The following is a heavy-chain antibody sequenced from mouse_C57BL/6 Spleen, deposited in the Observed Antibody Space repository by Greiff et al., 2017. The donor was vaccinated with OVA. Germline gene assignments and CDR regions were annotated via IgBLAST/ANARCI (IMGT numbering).Heavy chain of an antibody. J-gene: IGHJ3*01. V-gene: IGHV5-17*01. CDR2: ISSGSSTI. CDR3: ARRYDYDGAWFAY. D-gene: IGHD2-4*01. CDR1: GFTFSDYG. Sequence: VQLQQSGGGLVKPGGSLKLSCAASGFTFSDYGMHWVRQAPEKGLEWVAYISSGSSTIYYADTVKGRFTISRDNAKITLFLQMTSLRSEDTAMYDCARRYDYDGAWFAYWGQGTLVTVSA.